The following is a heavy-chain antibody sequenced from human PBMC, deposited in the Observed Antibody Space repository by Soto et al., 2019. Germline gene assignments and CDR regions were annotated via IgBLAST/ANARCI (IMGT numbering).Heavy chain of an antibody. Sequence: ASVKVSCKASGYTFTSYDINWVRQATGQGLEWMGWMNPNSGNTGYAQKFQGRVTMTRNTSISTAYMELSSLRSEDTAVYYCARAGGTYYYGSGSYYSWFDPWGQGTLVTVSS. CDR1: GYTFTSYD. D-gene: IGHD3-10*01. CDR2: MNPNSGNT. CDR3: ARAGGTYYYGSGSYYSWFDP. V-gene: IGHV1-8*01. J-gene: IGHJ5*02.